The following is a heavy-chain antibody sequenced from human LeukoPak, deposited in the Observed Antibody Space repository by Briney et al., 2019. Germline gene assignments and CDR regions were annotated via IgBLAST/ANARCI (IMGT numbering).Heavy chain of an antibody. D-gene: IGHD4-17*01. CDR1: GGSFSGYY. CDR3: AKIDYGDHYYYYYMDV. V-gene: IGHV3-21*01. CDR2: ISSSSSYI. Sequence: PSETLSLTCAVYGGSFSGYYWSWVRQAPGKGLEWVSSISSSSSYIYYADSVKGRFTISRDNAKNSLYLQMNSLRAEDTAVYYCAKIDYGDHYYYYYMDVWGKGTTVTVSS. J-gene: IGHJ6*03.